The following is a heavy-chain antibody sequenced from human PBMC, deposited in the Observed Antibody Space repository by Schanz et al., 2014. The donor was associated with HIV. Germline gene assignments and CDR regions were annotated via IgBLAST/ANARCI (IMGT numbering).Heavy chain of an antibody. V-gene: IGHV1-2*02. J-gene: IGHJ4*02. Sequence: QVHLVQSGAEVKTPGASVKVSCKASGYTFTSYYIHWVRQAPGQGLEWMGWINPNSGGTNLAQKFEGRVTMTIDRSITTASMELSRLNSDDTAMYFCTRLHYYYDRSGFSFDCWGQGTLVTVSS. CDR3: TRLHYYYDRSGFSFDC. CDR1: GYTFTSYY. D-gene: IGHD3-22*01. CDR2: INPNSGGT.